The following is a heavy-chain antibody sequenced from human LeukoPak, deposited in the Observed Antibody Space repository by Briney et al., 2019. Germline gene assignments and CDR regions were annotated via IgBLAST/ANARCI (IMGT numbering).Heavy chain of an antibody. CDR1: GFTFSSYW. V-gene: IGHV3-7*01. D-gene: IGHD1-26*01. CDR2: IKQDGSEK. CDR3: AREGIYRGSYAEFDY. J-gene: IGHJ4*02. Sequence: GGSLRLSCAASGFTFSSYWMSWVRQAPGKGLEWVANIKQDGSEKYYVDSVKGRFTISRDNAKNSLYLQMNSLRAEDTAVYYCAREGIYRGSYAEFDYWGQGTLVTISS.